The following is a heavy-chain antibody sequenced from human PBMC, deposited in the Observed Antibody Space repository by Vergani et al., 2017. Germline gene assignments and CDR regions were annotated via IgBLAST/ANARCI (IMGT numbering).Heavy chain of an antibody. D-gene: IGHD3-10*01. V-gene: IGHV3-21*01. CDR3: ARRATITMVRSLDY. Sequence: VHLVESGGGLVQPGGSLRLSCAASGSTVSGNYMTWVRQAPGKGLEWVSSISSSSSYIYYADSVKGRFTISRDNAKNSLYLQMNSLRAEDTAVYYCARRATITMVRSLDYWGQGTLVTVSS. CDR1: GSTVSGNY. J-gene: IGHJ4*02. CDR2: ISSSSSYI.